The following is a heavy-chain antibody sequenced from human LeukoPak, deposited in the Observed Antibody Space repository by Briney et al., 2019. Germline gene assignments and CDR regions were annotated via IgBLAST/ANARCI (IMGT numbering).Heavy chain of an antibody. CDR1: GVSISSYY. D-gene: IGHD6-13*01. J-gene: IGHJ5*02. CDR3: AGSSFNWFDP. Sequence: PSETLSLTCTVSGVSISSYYWSWIRQPAGKGLEWIGHMYISGSTDYNPSLKSRVTMSVGTSKNQFSLKLRSVTAADTAVYYCAGSSFNWFDPWGQGTLVTVSS. V-gene: IGHV4-4*07. CDR2: MYISGST.